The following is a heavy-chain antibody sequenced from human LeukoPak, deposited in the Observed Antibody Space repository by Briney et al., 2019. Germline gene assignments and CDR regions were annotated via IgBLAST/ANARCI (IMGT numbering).Heavy chain of an antibody. CDR1: GGTFSSYA. D-gene: IGHD6-19*01. V-gene: IGHV1-69*05. J-gene: IGHJ4*02. CDR2: IIPIFGTA. CDR3: ARGTGYSSGWYYAYFDY. Sequence: SVKVSCKASGGTFSSYAISWVRQAPGQGLEWMGRIIPIFGTANYVQKFQGRVTITTDESTSAAYMELSSLRSEDTAVYYCARGTGYSSGWYYAYFDYWGQGTLVTVSS.